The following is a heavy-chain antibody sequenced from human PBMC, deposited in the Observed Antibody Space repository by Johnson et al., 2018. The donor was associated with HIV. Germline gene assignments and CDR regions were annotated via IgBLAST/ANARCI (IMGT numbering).Heavy chain of an antibody. V-gene: IGHV3-23*04. CDR3: AKANTDGGGDCYQADAFDI. D-gene: IGHD2-21*01. J-gene: IGHJ3*02. Sequence: VQLVESGGGLVQPGGSLRLSCAASGFTFSSYAMSWVRQAPGKGLEWVSAISGSGGSTYYADSVKGRFTISRDNSKNTLYLQMNSLRAEDTAVYYCAKANTDGGGDCYQADAFDIWGQGTMVTVSS. CDR2: ISGSGGST. CDR1: GFTFSSYA.